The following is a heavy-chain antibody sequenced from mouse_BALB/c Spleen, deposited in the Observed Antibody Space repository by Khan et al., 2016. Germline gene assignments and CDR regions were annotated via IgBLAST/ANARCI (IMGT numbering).Heavy chain of an antibody. D-gene: IGHD1-1*02. J-gene: IGHJ1*01. CDR1: GFTFSDYY. V-gene: IGHV5-4*02. CDR3: ARTYGNYGYFDG. CDR2: ISDGGAYT. Sequence: EVELVESGGGLVKPGGSLKLSCAASGFTFSDYYMYWVHQTPEKRLEWVATISDGGAYTYYPDSVKGRFTISRDNAKNNLYLQMSSLKSEDTAMYYCARTYGNYGYFDGWGAGTTVTVSS.